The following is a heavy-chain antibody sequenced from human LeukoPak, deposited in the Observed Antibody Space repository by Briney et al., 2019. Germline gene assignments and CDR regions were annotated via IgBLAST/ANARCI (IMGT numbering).Heavy chain of an antibody. CDR1: GFTFSSYS. V-gene: IGHV3-21*01. CDR3: ARTIAVAGFRYFQH. CDR2: ISSSSSYI. D-gene: IGHD6-19*01. J-gene: IGHJ1*01. Sequence: GMSLRLSCAASGFTFSSYSMNWVRQAPGKGLEWVSSISSSSSYIYYADSVKGRFTISRDNAKNSLYLQMNSLRAEDTAVYYCARTIAVAGFRYFQHWGQGTLVTVSS.